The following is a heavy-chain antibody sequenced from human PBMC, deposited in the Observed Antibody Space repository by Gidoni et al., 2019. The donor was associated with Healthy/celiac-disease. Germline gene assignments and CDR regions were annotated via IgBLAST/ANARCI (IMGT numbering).Heavy chain of an antibody. V-gene: IGHV3-33*08. CDR3: ARVRGSGSYYNPLVD. CDR2: IWYDGSNK. Sequence: QVQLVESGGGVVQPGRSLRLSCAASGFTFSSYGMHWVRQAPGKGLEWVAVIWYDGSNKYYADSVKGRFTISRDNSKNTLYLQMNSLRAEDTAVYYCARVRGSGSYYNPLVDWGQGTLVTVSS. J-gene: IGHJ4*02. CDR1: GFTFSSYG. D-gene: IGHD3-10*01.